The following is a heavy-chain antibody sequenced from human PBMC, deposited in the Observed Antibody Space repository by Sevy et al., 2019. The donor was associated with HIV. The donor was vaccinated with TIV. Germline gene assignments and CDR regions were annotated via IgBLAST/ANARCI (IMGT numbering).Heavy chain of an antibody. CDR2: IYYSGST. V-gene: IGHV4-59*13. D-gene: IGHD4-17*01. CDR1: GGSISSYY. J-gene: IGHJ5*02. CDR3: ARFMTTVTTYNWFDP. Sequence: SETLSLTCTVSGGSISSYYWSWIRQPPGKGLEWIGYIYYSGSTNYNPSLKSRVTISVDTSKNQFSLKLSSVTAADTAVYYCARFMTTVTTYNWFDPWGQGTLVTVSS.